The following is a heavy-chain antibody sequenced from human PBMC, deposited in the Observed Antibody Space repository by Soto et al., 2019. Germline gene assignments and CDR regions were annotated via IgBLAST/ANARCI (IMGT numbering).Heavy chain of an antibody. D-gene: IGHD6-19*01. CDR2: IYYSGST. J-gene: IGHJ6*02. Sequence: PSETLSLTCTVSGGSTSSYYWSWIRQPPGKGLEWIGYIYYSGSTNYNPSLKSRVTISVDTSKNQFSLKLSSVTAADTAVYYCARDQVVAVAGYYYYYGMDVWGQGTTVTVSS. V-gene: IGHV4-59*01. CDR3: ARDQVVAVAGYYYYYGMDV. CDR1: GGSTSSYY.